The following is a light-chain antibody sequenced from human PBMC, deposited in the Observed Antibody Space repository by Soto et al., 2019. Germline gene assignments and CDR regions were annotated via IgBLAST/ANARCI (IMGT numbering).Light chain of an antibody. Sequence: QSALTQPPSASGSPGQSVTISCTGTSSNVGAYNYVAWYQQHPGKAPKLMIYDVNKRPSGVPDRFSGSKSGNTASLTVSGLQAEDEADYYCSSYGGGEKFVFGGGTKLTVL. V-gene: IGLV2-8*01. CDR3: SSYGGGEKFV. CDR2: DVN. J-gene: IGLJ3*02. CDR1: SSNVGAYNY.